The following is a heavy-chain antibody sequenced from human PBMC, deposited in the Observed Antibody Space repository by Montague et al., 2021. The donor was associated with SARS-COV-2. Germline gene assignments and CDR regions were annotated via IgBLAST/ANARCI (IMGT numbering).Heavy chain of an antibody. D-gene: IGHD5/OR15-5a*01. Sequence: SETLSLTCTVSGGSISSNFWSWIRKPPGKGLERIGFIYYSGSTNYNSSPTRRVTISVATSTNQFSLQLSAVSAADTAVYYCASTRVYAPLFDFWGQGTLVTVSS. CDR1: GGSISSNF. J-gene: IGHJ4*02. CDR3: ASTRVYAPLFDF. CDR2: IYYSGST. V-gene: IGHV4-59*01.